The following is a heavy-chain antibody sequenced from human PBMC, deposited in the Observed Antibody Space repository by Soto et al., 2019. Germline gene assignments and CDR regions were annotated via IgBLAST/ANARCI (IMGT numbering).Heavy chain of an antibody. D-gene: IGHD5-18*01. Sequence: SGPTLVNPTQTLTLTCTFSGFSLSTSGMCVSWIRQPPGKALEWLARIDWDDDKYYSTSLKTRLTISKDTSKNQVVLTMTNMDPVDTATYYCARIRAGYSYGYHYYGMDVWGQGTTVTVSS. J-gene: IGHJ6*02. CDR1: GFSLSTSGMC. CDR3: ARIRAGYSYGYHYYGMDV. V-gene: IGHV2-70*11. CDR2: IDWDDDK.